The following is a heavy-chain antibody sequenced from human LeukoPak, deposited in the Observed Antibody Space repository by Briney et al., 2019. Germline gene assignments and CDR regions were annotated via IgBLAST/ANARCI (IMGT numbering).Heavy chain of an antibody. V-gene: IGHV4-34*01. CDR1: GGSFSGYY. Sequence: SETLSLTCAVYGGSFSGYYWSWIRQPPGKGLEWIGEINHSGSTNYSPSLKSRVTISVDTSKNQFSLKLSSVTAADTAVYYCARGRRITPYYYGSGTRGWFDPWGQGTLVTVSS. CDR3: ARGRRITPYYYGSGTRGWFDP. CDR2: INHSGST. D-gene: IGHD3-10*01. J-gene: IGHJ5*02.